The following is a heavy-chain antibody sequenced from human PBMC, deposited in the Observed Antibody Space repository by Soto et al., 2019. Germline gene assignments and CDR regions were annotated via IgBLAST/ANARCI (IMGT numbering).Heavy chain of an antibody. J-gene: IGHJ4*02. D-gene: IGHD2-21*02. V-gene: IGHV3-74*01. CDR2: IKNDGSST. CDR3: ARVTTGGGLSDRFHYFDY. Sequence: EVQLVESGGGLVQPGGSLRLSCAAAGFNFSSYWMHWVRQAPGKGLVWFSRIKNDGSSTNYADSVKGRFIISRDNAKNTVYLQRNSLGAEDTAVYFCARVTTGGGLSDRFHYFDYWGQGSLVTVSS. CDR1: GFNFSSYW.